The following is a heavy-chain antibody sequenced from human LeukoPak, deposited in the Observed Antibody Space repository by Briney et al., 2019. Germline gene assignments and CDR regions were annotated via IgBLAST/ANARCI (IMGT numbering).Heavy chain of an antibody. V-gene: IGHV3-53*04. J-gene: IGHJ3*02. CDR2: IYSDDNT. CDR3: ARAKLTAAGNAFDI. CDR1: EFSVRSNY. Sequence: PGGFLRLSCTAFEFSVRSNYITWLRQAPGKGLEWVSVIYSDDNTYYTDSVKGRFTISRQASKNTVFLQMNSLTADDTAVYYCARAKLTAAGNAFDIWGQGTMVIVSS. D-gene: IGHD6-13*01.